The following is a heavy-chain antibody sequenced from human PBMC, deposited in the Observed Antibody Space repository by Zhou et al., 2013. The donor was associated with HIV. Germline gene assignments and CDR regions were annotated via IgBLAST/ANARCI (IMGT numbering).Heavy chain of an antibody. CDR2: IYYSGTT. CDR1: GGSISSYY. CDR3: ARARPMYYYYMDV. V-gene: IGHV4-4*07. Sequence: QVQLQESGPGLVKPSETLSLTCTVSGGSISSYYWSWIRQPAGKGLEWIGRIYYSGTTNYNPSLKSRVTLSVDTSKNQFSLKLISVTAADTAVYYCARARPMYYYYMDVWGKGTTVTVSS. J-gene: IGHJ6*03.